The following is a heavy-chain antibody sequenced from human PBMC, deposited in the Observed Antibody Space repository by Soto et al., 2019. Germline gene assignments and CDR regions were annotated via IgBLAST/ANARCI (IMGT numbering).Heavy chain of an antibody. CDR2: ISAYNGNT. V-gene: IGHV1-18*04. CDR3: ARDVYYYDSSGYYHNWFDP. D-gene: IGHD3-22*01. J-gene: IGHJ5*02. CDR1: GYTFTSYG. Sequence: ASVKVSCKASGYTFTSYGISWVRQAPGQGLEWMGWISAYNGNTNYAQKLQGRVTMTIDTSTSTAYMELRSLRSDDTAVYYCARDVYYYDSSGYYHNWFDPWGQGTLVTVSS.